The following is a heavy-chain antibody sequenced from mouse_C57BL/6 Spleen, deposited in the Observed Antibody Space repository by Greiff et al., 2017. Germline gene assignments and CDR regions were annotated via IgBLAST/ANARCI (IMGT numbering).Heavy chain of an antibody. CDR2: IPPNSGST. CDR3: ARDEDGSCDY. D-gene: IGHD1-1*01. V-gene: IGHV1-64*01. CDR1: GYTFTSYC. Sequence: VQLQQPGAELVKPGASVKLSCKASGYTFTSYCMHWVKQRPGQGLEWIGMIPPNSGSTNYNEKFKSKATLTVDKSSSTAYMQLSSLTSEDSAVYYCARDEDGSCDYWGQGTTLTVSS. J-gene: IGHJ2*01.